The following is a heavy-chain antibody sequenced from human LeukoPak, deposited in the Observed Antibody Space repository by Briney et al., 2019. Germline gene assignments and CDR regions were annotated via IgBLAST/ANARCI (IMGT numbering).Heavy chain of an antibody. D-gene: IGHD5-12*01. V-gene: IGHV4-31*03. CDR3: ARDHIVATIRAFDI. CDR2: IYYSGST. Sequence: PSETLSLTCTVSGGSISSGGYYWSWIRQHPGKGLEWIGYIYYSGSTYYNPSLKSRVTISVDTSKNQFSLKLSSVTAADTAVYYCARDHIVATIRAFDIWGQGTMVTASS. J-gene: IGHJ3*02. CDR1: GGSISSGGYY.